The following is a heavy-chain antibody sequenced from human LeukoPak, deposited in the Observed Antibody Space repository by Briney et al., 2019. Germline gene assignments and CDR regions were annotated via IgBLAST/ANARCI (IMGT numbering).Heavy chain of an antibody. Sequence: ASVKVSCKASGYTFTGYYMHWVRQAPGQGLEWMGWINPDSGVTDHSQQFQGRVTMTRDTSINTAYMEISSLRFDDTALYYCARHVGATRDLDPWGQGTLVTVSS. CDR1: GYTFTGYY. V-gene: IGHV1-2*02. J-gene: IGHJ5*02. CDR2: INPDSGVT. CDR3: ARHVGATRDLDP. D-gene: IGHD1-26*01.